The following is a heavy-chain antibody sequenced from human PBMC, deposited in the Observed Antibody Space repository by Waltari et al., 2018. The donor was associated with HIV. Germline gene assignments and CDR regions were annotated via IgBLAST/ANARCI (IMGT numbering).Heavy chain of an antibody. D-gene: IGHD1-26*01. V-gene: IGHV3-49*03. Sequence: EVQLVESGGGLLQPGRSLRLSCRGSGFAFADYGMSWLRQAPGKGLEWVGFITSETYGGTAEYAASVTGRFVISREDSKSIAYLQMNSLEIEDTGVYYCSRPSGTLHSYGMDVWGQGTTVTVSS. CDR2: ITSETYGGTA. J-gene: IGHJ6*02. CDR1: GFAFADYG. CDR3: SRPSGTLHSYGMDV.